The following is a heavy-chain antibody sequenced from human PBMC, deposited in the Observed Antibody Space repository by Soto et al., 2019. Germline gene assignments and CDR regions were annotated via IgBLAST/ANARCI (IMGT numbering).Heavy chain of an antibody. Sequence: PGGSLRLSCAASGFTVSTKYMSWVRQAPGKGLEWVSVIYSDGSTFYADSVRGRITISRDNSKNTVNLQMNSLRAEDTAVYYCARDPWAADYWGQGTLVTVSS. D-gene: IGHD3-16*01. J-gene: IGHJ4*02. V-gene: IGHV3-66*01. CDR3: ARDPWAADY. CDR2: IYSDGST. CDR1: GFTVSTKY.